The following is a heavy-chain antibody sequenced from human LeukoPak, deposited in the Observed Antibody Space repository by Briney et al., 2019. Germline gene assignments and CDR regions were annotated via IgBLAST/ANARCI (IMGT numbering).Heavy chain of an antibody. D-gene: IGHD2-2*01. V-gene: IGHV3-7*01. CDR2: IKEDGSET. CDR1: GFTFKKYW. Sequence: GESLRLSCAASGFTFKKYWMNWVRQVPGKGLECLANIKEDGSETYYADSVKGRFTISRDNPKNTLYLQMNSLRAEDTAVYYCARDRDPDIVVPSATGHWGQGTLVTVSS. CDR3: ARDRDPDIVVPSATGH. J-gene: IGHJ4*02.